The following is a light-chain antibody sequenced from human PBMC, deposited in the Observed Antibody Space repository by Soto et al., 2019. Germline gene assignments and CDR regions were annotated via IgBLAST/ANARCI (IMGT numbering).Light chain of an antibody. CDR3: AALDDSLKGPV. V-gene: IGLV1-44*01. J-gene: IGLJ3*02. CDR1: SSNIGSNT. CDR2: SNN. Sequence: QSVLTQPPSASGTPGQRVTISCSGSSSNIGSNTVNWYQQLPGTAPKLLIYSNNQRPSGVPDRFSGSKSGTSASLAISGLLSEDEADYYCAALDDSLKGPVFGVGTKLTVL.